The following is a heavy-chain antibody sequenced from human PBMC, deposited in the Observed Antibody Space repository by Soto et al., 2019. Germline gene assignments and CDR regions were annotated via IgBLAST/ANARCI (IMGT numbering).Heavy chain of an antibody. D-gene: IGHD3-3*01. J-gene: IGHJ4*02. V-gene: IGHV4-34*01. CDR1: GESFSGYV. CDR3: ARGGYWRFDF. Sequence: QVQLRQWGAGLLKPSETLSLTCAVYGESFSGYVWTWIRQPPGKGLEWIGEINHRGNTNYNPSLKSRVTISVATSKNQFSLKVNSVTAADTAVYYCARGGYWRFDFWGQGPLVTVSS. CDR2: INHRGNT.